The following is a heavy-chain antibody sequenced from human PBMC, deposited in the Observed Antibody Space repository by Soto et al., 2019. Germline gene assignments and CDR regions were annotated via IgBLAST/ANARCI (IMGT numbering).Heavy chain of an antibody. D-gene: IGHD6-19*01. CDR2: TYYRSNWRH. Sequence: QALSLTSAISGDSVSSNTAAWNWIRSSPSRGLEWLGRTYYRSNWRHDYAVSVKSRITVNPDTSKNHFSLQLNSVTPDDTAVYYCARGVAGSGFDLWGQGTLVTVSS. V-gene: IGHV6-1*01. CDR3: ARGVAGSGFDL. J-gene: IGHJ4*02. CDR1: GDSVSSNTAA.